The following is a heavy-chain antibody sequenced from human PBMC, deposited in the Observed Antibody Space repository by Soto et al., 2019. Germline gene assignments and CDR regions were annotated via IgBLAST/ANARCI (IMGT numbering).Heavy chain of an antibody. J-gene: IGHJ3*02. CDR2: ISWNSGSI. V-gene: IGHV3-9*01. CDR3: AKGQGNWNDGDGFDI. D-gene: IGHD1-1*01. Sequence: EVQLVESGGGLVQPGRSLRLSCAASGFTFDDYGMHWVRQAPGKGLEWVSGISWNSGSIGYADSGKGRFTISRDNARNSLYLQMNSLRAEDRALYCCAKGQGNWNDGDGFDIWGQGTTVTVSS. CDR1: GFTFDDYG.